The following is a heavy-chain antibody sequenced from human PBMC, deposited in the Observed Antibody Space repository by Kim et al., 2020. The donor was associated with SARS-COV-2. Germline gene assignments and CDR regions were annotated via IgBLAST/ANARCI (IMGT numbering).Heavy chain of an antibody. J-gene: IGHJ4*02. CDR1: GGTFSSYA. CDR2: IIPIFGTA. CDR3: ARQEAYSYGYVN. V-gene: IGHV1-69*13. Sequence: SVKVSCKASGGTFSSYAISWVRQAPGQGPEWMGGIIPIFGTANYAQKFQGRVTITADESTSTAYMELSSLRSEDTAVYYCARQEAYSYGYVNWGQGTLVTVSS. D-gene: IGHD5-18*01.